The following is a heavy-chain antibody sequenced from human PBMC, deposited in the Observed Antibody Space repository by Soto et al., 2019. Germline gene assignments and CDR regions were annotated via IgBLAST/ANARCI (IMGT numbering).Heavy chain of an antibody. D-gene: IGHD6-19*01. CDR3: ARGGWKLFDY. J-gene: IGHJ4*02. V-gene: IGHV4-39*07. Sequence: ETLSLTCIVSGVSISSSTQYWGWIRQPPGKGLEWLASIYSSGRTYYNPALKSRLTISVDTSKNQFSLKLSSVTAADTAVYYCARGGWKLFDYWGQGTLVTVSS. CDR2: IYSSGRT. CDR1: GVSISSSTQY.